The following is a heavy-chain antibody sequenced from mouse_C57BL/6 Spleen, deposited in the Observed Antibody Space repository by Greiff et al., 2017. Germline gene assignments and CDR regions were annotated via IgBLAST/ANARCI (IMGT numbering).Heavy chain of an antibody. CDR3: AGYGSHWYFDV. J-gene: IGHJ1*03. CDR1: GYAFSSSW. CDR2: IYPGDGDT. D-gene: IGHD1-1*01. Sequence: VQLQQSGPELVKPGASVKISCKASGYAFSSSWMNWVKQRPGKGLEWIGRIYPGDGDTNYNGKFKGKATLTADKSSSTAYMQLSSLTSEDSAVYFCAGYGSHWYFDVWGTGTTVTVSS. V-gene: IGHV1-82*01.